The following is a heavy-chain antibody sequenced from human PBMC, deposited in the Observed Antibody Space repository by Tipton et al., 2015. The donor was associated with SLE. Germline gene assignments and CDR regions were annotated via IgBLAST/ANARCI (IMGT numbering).Heavy chain of an antibody. Sequence: TLSLSCTVSGGSISSYYWSWIRQPPGKGLEWIGYIYYSGSTNYNPSLKSRVTISVDKSKNQFSLKLSSVTAADTAVYYCARDSGRRAFDIWGQGTMVTVSS. J-gene: IGHJ3*02. D-gene: IGHD3-10*01. CDR3: ARDSGRRAFDI. CDR1: GGSISSYY. V-gene: IGHV4-59*12. CDR2: IYYSGST.